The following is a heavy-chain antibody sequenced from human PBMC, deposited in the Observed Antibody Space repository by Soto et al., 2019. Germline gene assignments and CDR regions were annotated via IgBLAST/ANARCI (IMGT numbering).Heavy chain of an antibody. D-gene: IGHD6-6*01. CDR1: GFTFISYA. CDR3: AKLSIAARDDFDY. CDR2: ISGSGGST. Sequence: LRLSFAASGFTFISYAMSWVRQAPGKGLEWVSAISGSGGSTYYADSVKGRFTISRDNSKNTLYLQMNSLRAEDTAVYYCAKLSIAARDDFDYWGQGTLVTVSS. V-gene: IGHV3-23*01. J-gene: IGHJ4*02.